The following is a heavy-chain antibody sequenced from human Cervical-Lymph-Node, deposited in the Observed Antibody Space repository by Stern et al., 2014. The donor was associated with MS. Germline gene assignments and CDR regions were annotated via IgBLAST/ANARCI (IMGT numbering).Heavy chain of an antibody. CDR2: IIPVFGTP. V-gene: IGHV1-69*01. CDR1: GDTSNTDA. Sequence: QVQLVRSGAEVQKPGSSVKVSCKASGDTSNTDAIHWVRQAPGQGLEWLGGIIPVFGTPVYAQRFKGRVSIAADESTATDYMELSSLRSDDTAVYYCARGASSAAWYKHAVDVWGQGTTVTVSS. J-gene: IGHJ6*02. D-gene: IGHD1-14*01. CDR3: ARGASSAAWYKHAVDV.